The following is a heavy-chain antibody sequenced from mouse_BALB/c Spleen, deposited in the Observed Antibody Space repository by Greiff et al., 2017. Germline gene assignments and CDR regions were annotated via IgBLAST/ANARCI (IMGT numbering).Heavy chain of an antibody. CDR3: ARWKDYYGSSSVAY. D-gene: IGHD1-1*01. V-gene: IGHV3-2*02. J-gene: IGHJ3*01. Sequence: EVQLQESGPGLVKPSQSLSLTCTVTGYSITSDYAWNWIRQFPGNKLEWMGYISYSGSTSYNPSLKSRISITRDTSKNQFFLQLNSVTTEDTATYYCARWKDYYGSSSVAYWGQGTLVTVSA. CDR2: ISYSGST. CDR1: GYSITSDYA.